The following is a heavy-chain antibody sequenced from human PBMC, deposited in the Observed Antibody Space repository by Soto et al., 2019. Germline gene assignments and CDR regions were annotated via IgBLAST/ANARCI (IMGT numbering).Heavy chain of an antibody. Sequence: GASVKVSCKASGYTFTGYYMHWVRQAPGQGLEWMGWINPNSGGTNYAQKFQGWVTMTRDTSISTAYMELSRLRSDDTAVYYCAREFGSSDYYYYYGMDVWGQGTTVTVSS. CDR2: INPNSGGT. D-gene: IGHD2-15*01. CDR1: GYTFTGYY. J-gene: IGHJ6*02. CDR3: AREFGSSDYYYYYGMDV. V-gene: IGHV1-2*04.